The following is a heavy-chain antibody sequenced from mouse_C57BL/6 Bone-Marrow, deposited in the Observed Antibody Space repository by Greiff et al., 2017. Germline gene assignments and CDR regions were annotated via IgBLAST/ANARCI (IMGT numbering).Heavy chain of an antibody. CDR1: GFTFSDYG. J-gene: IGHJ4*01. CDR2: ISSGSSTI. Sequence: EVQGVESGGGLVKPGGSLKLSCAASGFTFSDYGMHWIRQAPEKGLEWVAYISSGSSTIYYADTVKGRFTISRDNAKNTLFLQRTSLRSGDTAMYYCERTGGNYGGDYWGQGTSVTVSS. CDR3: ERTGGNYGGDY. D-gene: IGHD2-1*01. V-gene: IGHV5-17*01.